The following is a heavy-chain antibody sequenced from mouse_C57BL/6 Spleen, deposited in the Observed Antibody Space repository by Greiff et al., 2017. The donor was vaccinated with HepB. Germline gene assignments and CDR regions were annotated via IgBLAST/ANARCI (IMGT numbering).Heavy chain of an antibody. J-gene: IGHJ3*01. CDR2: IYPGDGDT. CDR1: GYAFSSSW. CDR3: ATPALPSWFAY. V-gene: IGHV1-82*01. Sequence: VQLQQSGPELVKPGASVKISCKASGYAFSSSWMNWVKQRPGKGLEWIGRIYPGDGDTNYNGKFKGKATLTADKSSSTAYMQLSSLTSEDSAVYCCATPALPSWFAYWGQGTLVTVSA. D-gene: IGHD5-5*01.